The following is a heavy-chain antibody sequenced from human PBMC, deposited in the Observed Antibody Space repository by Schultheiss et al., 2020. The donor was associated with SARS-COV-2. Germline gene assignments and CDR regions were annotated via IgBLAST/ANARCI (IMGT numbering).Heavy chain of an antibody. V-gene: IGHV3-64D*06. CDR1: GFTFSSYA. CDR2: ISSNGGST. J-gene: IGHJ4*02. CDR3: VKPLRIRIAARPGDY. D-gene: IGHD6-6*01. Sequence: GGSLRLSCAASGFTFSSYAMHWVRQAPGKGLEYVSAISSNGGSTYYADSVKGRFTISRDNSKNTLYLQMSSLRAEDTAVYYCVKPLRIRIAARPGDYWGQGTLVTVSS.